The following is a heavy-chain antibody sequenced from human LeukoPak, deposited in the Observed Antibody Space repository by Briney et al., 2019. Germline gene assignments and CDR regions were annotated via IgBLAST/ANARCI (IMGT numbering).Heavy chain of an antibody. CDR1: GFTLSSYW. J-gene: IGHJ4*01. V-gene: IGHV3-7*01. CDR2: IKQDGSEK. D-gene: IGHD2/OR15-2a*01. CDR3: AREGFYLFDF. Sequence: GGSLRLSCVASGFTLSSYWMSWVRQVPGKGLEWLANIKQDGSEKTYADSVRGRFTIFRDNAKDSVYLQMNSLRAEDSAIYYCAREGFYLFDFWGQGTLVTVSS.